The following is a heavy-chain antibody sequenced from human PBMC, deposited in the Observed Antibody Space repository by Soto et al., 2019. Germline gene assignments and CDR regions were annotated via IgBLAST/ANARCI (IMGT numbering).Heavy chain of an antibody. Sequence: QVHLVQSGAEVKKPGASVKVSCKASGYTFTTYNINWVRQATGQGLEWMGWMNPNSGNTGYAQNFQGRVTMTRNTSINTAYMELSSLRSDDTAVYHCARAHPFSTSSPVDYWCQGTLVTVSS. CDR3: ARAHPFSTSSPVDY. V-gene: IGHV1-8*01. CDR2: MNPNSGNT. D-gene: IGHD2-2*01. J-gene: IGHJ4*02. CDR1: GYTFTTYN.